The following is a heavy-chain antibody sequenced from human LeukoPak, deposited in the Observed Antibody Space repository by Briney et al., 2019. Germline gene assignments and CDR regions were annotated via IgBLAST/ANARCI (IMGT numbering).Heavy chain of an antibody. CDR3: TKGRSNHY. Sequence: RGSLRLSCAASGFTLSDFWTGWGRQAPRKGLEWVANKNQDGSENYYVDSVKGRFTTSRDNAKNPLYLQMNSLRAEDTAVYYCTKGRSNHYWGQGTLVTVST. D-gene: IGHD3-10*01. V-gene: IGHV3-7*01. CDR2: KNQDGSEN. J-gene: IGHJ4*02. CDR1: GFTLSDFW.